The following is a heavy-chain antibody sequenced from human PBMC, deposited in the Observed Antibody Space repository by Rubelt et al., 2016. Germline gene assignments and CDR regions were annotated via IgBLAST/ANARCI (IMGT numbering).Heavy chain of an antibody. CDR3: AGHRGNYYGPLDS. CDR2: IYSSGIT. D-gene: IGHD3-22*01. J-gene: IGHJ4*02. Sequence: QVQLQQWGAGLLKPSETLSLTCTVSGGSISSYYWSWIRQPAGKGLEWIGRIYSSGITNYNPSLKSRVSISLDTSKNQVYLNLSSVTAADTAVFYCAGHRGNYYGPLDSWGRGALVTVSS. V-gene: IGHV4-59*10. CDR1: GGSISSYY.